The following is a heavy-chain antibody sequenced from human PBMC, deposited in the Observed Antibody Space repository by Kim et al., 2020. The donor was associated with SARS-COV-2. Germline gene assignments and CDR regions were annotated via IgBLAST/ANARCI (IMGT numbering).Heavy chain of an antibody. CDR2: TNQDGSEK. CDR1: GFTFSRDW. CDR3: ARLRGHDYGGNVGFYYFGMDV. Sequence: GGSLRLSCAASGFTFSRDWMTWVRQAPGKGLECVANTNQDGSEKNYVDSVKGRFTISRDNSENSLFLQMNSLRPEDTAVYYCARLRGHDYGGNVGFYYFGMDVWGQGTTVTVSS. J-gene: IGHJ6*02. D-gene: IGHD4-17*01. V-gene: IGHV3-7*03.